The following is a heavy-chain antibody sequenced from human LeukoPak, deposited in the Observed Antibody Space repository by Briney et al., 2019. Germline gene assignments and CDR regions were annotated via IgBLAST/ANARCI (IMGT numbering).Heavy chain of an antibody. D-gene: IGHD3-3*01. CDR1: GFTDSINY. J-gene: IGHJ4*02. V-gene: IGHV3-66*01. Sequence: GGSLRLSRAASGFTDSINYMRWVRQAPGKALEWVTFNHSGGTYYAGSVKGRFTISRDNSKNTVYLQMNNLRAEDTAVYYCAQEGPVFGVRGQGTLVTVSS. CDR2: NHSGGT. CDR3: AQEGPVFGV.